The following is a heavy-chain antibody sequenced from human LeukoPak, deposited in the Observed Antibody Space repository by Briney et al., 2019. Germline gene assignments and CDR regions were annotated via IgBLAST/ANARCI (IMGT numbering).Heavy chain of an antibody. D-gene: IGHD3-10*02. CDR1: GYTFTSYG. Sequence: ASVKVSCKAFGYTFTSYGISWVRQAPGQGLEWMGWISAYNGNTNYAQKLQGRVTMTTDTSTSTAYMELRSLRSDDTAVYYCARARFGISWFDPWGQGTLVTVSS. V-gene: IGHV1-18*01. J-gene: IGHJ5*02. CDR2: ISAYNGNT. CDR3: ARARFGISWFDP.